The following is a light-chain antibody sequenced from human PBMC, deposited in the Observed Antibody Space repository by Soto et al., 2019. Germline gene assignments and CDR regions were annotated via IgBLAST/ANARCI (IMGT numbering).Light chain of an antibody. Sequence: QSVLTQPASVSGSPGQSITISCTGTSSDVGGYNYVSWYQQHPGKAPKLMIYDVSNRPSGVSNRFSGSKSGNTASLTISGLQAEDEAFYYSTTNKSNSPPFYASGTGTKVPAL. J-gene: IGLJ1*01. CDR2: DVS. V-gene: IGLV2-14*01. CDR3: TTNKSNSPPFYA. CDR1: SSDVGGYNY.